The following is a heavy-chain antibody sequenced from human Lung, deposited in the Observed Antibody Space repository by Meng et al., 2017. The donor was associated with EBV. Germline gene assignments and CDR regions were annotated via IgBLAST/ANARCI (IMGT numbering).Heavy chain of an antibody. CDR3: ARDERSWYYFDY. J-gene: IGHJ4*02. D-gene: IGHD6-13*01. CDR2: TYYRSKWYT. V-gene: IGHV6-1*01. Sequence: QVQLQQSGPGLVKPSQTLSLTCAISGDSVSSTSVTWNWIRQSPSGGLEWLGRTYYRSKWYTDYALSLKSRVTINADTSKNHFSLQLNSVTPEDTAVYYCARDERSWYYFDYWGQGTLVTVGS. CDR1: GDSVSSTSVT.